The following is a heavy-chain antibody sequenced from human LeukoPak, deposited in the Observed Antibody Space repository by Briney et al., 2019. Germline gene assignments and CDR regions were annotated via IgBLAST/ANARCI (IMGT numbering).Heavy chain of an antibody. D-gene: IGHD1-14*01. CDR1: GFTFDDYA. CDR3: AKDKTRGPGDY. V-gene: IGHV3-43*02. J-gene: IGHJ4*02. CDR2: ISEDGGDT. Sequence: AGGSLRLSCAASGFTFDDYAMHWVRQTPGKGLECVSLISEDGGDTWYADSVKGRFTISRDNSKNSLYLRMNSLRAEDTAFYYCAKDKTRGPGDYWGQGTLVTVSS.